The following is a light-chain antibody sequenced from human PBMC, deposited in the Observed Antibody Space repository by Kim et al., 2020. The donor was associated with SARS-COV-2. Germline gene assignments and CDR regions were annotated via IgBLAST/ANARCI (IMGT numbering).Light chain of an antibody. CDR3: AAWDDSLNAVV. Sequence: ELTQPPSASGTPGQRVTISCSGSSSNIGSNTVNWYQQLPGTAPKLLIYSNNQRPSGVPDRFSGSKSGTSASLAISGLQSEDEADYYCAAWDDSLNAVVFGGGTQLTVL. J-gene: IGLJ2*01. CDR2: SNN. V-gene: IGLV1-44*01. CDR1: SSNIGSNT.